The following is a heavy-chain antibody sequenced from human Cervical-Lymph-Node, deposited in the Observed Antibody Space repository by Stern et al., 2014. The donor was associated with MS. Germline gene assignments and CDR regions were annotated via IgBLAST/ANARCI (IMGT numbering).Heavy chain of an antibody. CDR2: ISWDGGST. V-gene: IGHV3-43D*03. CDR1: GFTFDDYA. J-gene: IGHJ6*02. D-gene: IGHD2/OR15-2a*01. Sequence: EVQLVESGGVVVQPGGSLRLSCAASGFTFDDYAMHWVRQAPGKGLEWVSLISWDGGSTYYADSVKGRFTISRENSKNSLYLQMNSLRAEDTALYSCAKARSDYLDDSRSYGMDVWGQGTTVTVSS. CDR3: AKARSDYLDDSRSYGMDV.